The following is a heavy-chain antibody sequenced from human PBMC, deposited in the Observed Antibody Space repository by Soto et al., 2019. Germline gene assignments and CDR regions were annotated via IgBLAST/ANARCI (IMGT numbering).Heavy chain of an antibody. J-gene: IGHJ4*02. CDR3: ARDPDGDYDFDY. V-gene: IGHV1-18*01. CDR2: INGYNSDT. D-gene: IGHD4-17*01. CDR1: GYTFTNYG. Sequence: QVLLVQSGTEVMKPGASVRVSCKASGYTFTNYGVSWVRQAPGQGLEWLGWINGYNSDTNYEPNFHGRVTMTRDTSTSTAYMELRSLRSDDTAVYYCARDPDGDYDFDYWGQGTLVTVSS.